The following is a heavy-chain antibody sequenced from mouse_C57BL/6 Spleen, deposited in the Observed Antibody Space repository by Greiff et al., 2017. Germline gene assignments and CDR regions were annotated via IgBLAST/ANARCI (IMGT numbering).Heavy chain of an antibody. Sequence: QVQLQQPGAELVKPGASVKLSCKASGYTFTSYWMHWVKQRPGQGLEWIGMIHPNSGSTNYNEKFKSKATLTVDKSSSTAYMQLSSLTSEDAADYYCARWGYWYFDVWGTGTTVTVSS. V-gene: IGHV1-64*01. J-gene: IGHJ1*03. CDR2: IHPNSGST. CDR3: ARWGYWYFDV. CDR1: GYTFTSYW.